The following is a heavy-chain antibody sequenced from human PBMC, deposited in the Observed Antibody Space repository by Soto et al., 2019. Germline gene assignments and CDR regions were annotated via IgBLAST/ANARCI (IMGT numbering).Heavy chain of an antibody. CDR1: GYTFSSYY. CDR3: ARVNGYNAHEFDY. D-gene: IGHD5-12*01. V-gene: IGHV1-46*01. Sequence: SGEVSCRASGYTFSSYYMHWVRQAPGQGLEWMGIINPSGGSTSYAQKFQGRVTMTRDTSTSTVYMELSSLRSEDTAVYYCARVNGYNAHEFDYWGQGTLVTVSS. J-gene: IGHJ4*02. CDR2: INPSGGST.